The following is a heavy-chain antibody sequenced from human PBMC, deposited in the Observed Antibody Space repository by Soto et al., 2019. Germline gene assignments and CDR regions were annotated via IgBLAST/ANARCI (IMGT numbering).Heavy chain of an antibody. J-gene: IGHJ6*02. Sequence: PGGSLRLSCAASGFTFTSYDMHWVRQAPGKGLEWMALILHDGSAEYYADSVKGRFTISRDNSKNTLYLQMNSLRAEDTAVYYCARSRDGYSFYFYYGMDGWGQGTRVTVSS. CDR1: GFTFTSYD. CDR2: ILHDGSAE. V-gene: IGHV3-30*03. CDR3: ARSRDGYSFYFYYGMDG. D-gene: IGHD4-4*01.